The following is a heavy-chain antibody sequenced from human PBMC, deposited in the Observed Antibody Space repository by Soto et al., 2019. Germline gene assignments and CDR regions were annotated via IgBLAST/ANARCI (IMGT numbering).Heavy chain of an antibody. CDR3: ARHVVVRGPRRFDP. CDR1: GGSISSSSYY. CDR2: IYYSGST. Sequence: PSETLSLTCTVSGGSISSSSYYWGWIRQPPGKGLEWIGSIYYSGSTYYNPSLKSRVTISVDTSKNQFSLKLSSVTAADTAVYYCARHVVVRGPRRFDPWGQGTLVTVSS. D-gene: IGHD3-10*01. V-gene: IGHV4-39*01. J-gene: IGHJ5*02.